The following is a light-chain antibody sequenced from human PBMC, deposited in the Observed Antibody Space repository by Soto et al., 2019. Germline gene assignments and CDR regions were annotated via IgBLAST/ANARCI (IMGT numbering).Light chain of an antibody. CDR3: CTHACRNSYV. V-gene: IGLV2-23*02. J-gene: IGLJ1*01. CDR1: SGDVGNCDL. CDR2: DVD. Sequence: QSALTQPASVTGCPGQSNTILYTGTSGDVGNCDLASWCQHHPCEAPQLSGFDVDTPPSRVSVHFSASQSGNTASLTISGLQAEDGADYYCCTHACRNSYVVGTGTNVTVL.